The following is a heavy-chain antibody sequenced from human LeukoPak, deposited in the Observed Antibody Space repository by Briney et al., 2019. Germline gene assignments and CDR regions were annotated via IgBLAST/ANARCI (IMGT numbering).Heavy chain of an antibody. Sequence: GGSLRLSCAASGFTFSSYSMNWVRQAPGRGLEWVSSISSSSSYIYYADSVKGRFTISRDNAKNSLYLQMNSLRAEDTAVYYCARDLHSGVRGVILKYFDYWGQGTLVTVSS. CDR3: ARDLHSGVRGVILKYFDY. V-gene: IGHV3-21*01. J-gene: IGHJ4*02. CDR2: ISSSSSYI. CDR1: GFTFSSYS. D-gene: IGHD3-10*01.